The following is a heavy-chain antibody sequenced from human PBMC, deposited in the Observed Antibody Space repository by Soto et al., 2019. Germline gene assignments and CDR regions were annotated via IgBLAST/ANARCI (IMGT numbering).Heavy chain of an antibody. CDR1: EFSFGNYA. Sequence: PGGPLRLSCAASEFSFGNYAMHWVRPPPGKGLQWLAVISYDGNNKYYADSVEGRFTISRDNSKNTVYLQMNSLRLEDTAVYYCARGPSYSDSYFDYWGQGTLVTVSS. D-gene: IGHD4-17*01. J-gene: IGHJ4*02. CDR2: ISYDGNNK. CDR3: ARGPSYSDSYFDY. V-gene: IGHV3-30*03.